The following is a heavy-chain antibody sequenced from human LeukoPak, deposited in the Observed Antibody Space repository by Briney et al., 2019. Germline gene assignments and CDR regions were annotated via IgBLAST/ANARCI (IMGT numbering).Heavy chain of an antibody. V-gene: IGHV1-8*01. J-gene: IGHJ3*02. CDR2: MNPNSGNT. Sequence: ASVKVSCKASGYTFTSFDIHWVRQATGQGLEWMGWMNPNSGNTGYAQRFQGRVTMTRCTSITKAYMELSSLRSEDTAVYYCVIGYQLLDAFDIWGQGTMVTVSS. CDR1: GYTFTSFD. CDR3: VIGYQLLDAFDI. D-gene: IGHD2-2*01.